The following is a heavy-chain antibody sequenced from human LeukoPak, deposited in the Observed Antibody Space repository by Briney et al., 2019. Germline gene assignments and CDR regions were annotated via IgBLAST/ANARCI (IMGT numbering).Heavy chain of an antibody. D-gene: IGHD1-14*01. Sequence: GGSLRLSCAVSGLIFSDHYIDWVRQAPGKGLEWVSYISSSGSTTYSADSVKGRFTISRDNAKNSLYLQMNSLRAEDTAVYYCARGTDFDYWGQGTLVTVSS. CDR1: GLIFSDHY. CDR3: ARGTDFDY. V-gene: IGHV3-11*04. CDR2: ISSSGSTT. J-gene: IGHJ4*02.